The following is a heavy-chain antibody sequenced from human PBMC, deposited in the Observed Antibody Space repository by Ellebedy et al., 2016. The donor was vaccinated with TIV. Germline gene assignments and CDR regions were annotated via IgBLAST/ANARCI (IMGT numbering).Heavy chain of an antibody. D-gene: IGHD4-17*01. J-gene: IGHJ2*01. V-gene: IGHV5-51*01. CDR3: ARRGWGGDYDQVYFDL. Sequence: GESLKISXKGSGYSFTSYWIGWVRQMPGKGLEWMGIIYPGDSDTRYSPSFQGQVTISADKSISTAYLQWSSLKASDTAMYYCARRGWGGDYDQVYFDLWGRGTLVTVSS. CDR2: IYPGDSDT. CDR1: GYSFTSYW.